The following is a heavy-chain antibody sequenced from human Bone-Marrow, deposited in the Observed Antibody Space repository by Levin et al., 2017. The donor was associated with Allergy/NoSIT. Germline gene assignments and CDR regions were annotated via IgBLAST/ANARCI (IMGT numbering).Heavy chain of an antibody. J-gene: IGHJ6*02. CDR3: ARRTPYYYAVDV. CDR1: GFPFSSSG. Sequence: LSLTCAASGFPFSSSGMHWVRPAPGKALEWVAVMSYDGSKKDYTDSVKGRFTISRDNSRNTLFLQMNSLTLEDTAVYYCARRTPYYYAVDVWGQGTTVSVSS. D-gene: IGHD4-23*01. CDR2: MSYDGSKK. V-gene: IGHV3-30*19.